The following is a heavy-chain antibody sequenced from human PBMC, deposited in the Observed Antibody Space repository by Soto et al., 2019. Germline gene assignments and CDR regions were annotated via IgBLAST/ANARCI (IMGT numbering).Heavy chain of an antibody. Sequence: EVQLLESGGGLVQSGGSLRLSCAASGFTFSSYAMSWVRQPPGKGLEWVSGISGRGGGTYYADSVKGRFTISRDNSKNTLYLQRNSLRAEDTAVYYCAKNGRDTTLTTWDYWAQGTLVTVSS. V-gene: IGHV3-23*01. CDR2: ISGRGGGT. D-gene: IGHD4-17*01. CDR3: AKNGRDTTLTTWDY. CDR1: GFTFSSYA. J-gene: IGHJ4*02.